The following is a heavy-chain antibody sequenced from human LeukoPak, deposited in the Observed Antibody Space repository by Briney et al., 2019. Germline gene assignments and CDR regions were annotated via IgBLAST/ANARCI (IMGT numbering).Heavy chain of an antibody. D-gene: IGHD2-2*01. CDR2: IRYDGSNK. V-gene: IGHV3-30*02. CDR3: AKVFVGYCSSTSCYYYYYYMDV. Sequence: GRSLRFSCAASGFTFSDYAMHWVRQAPGKGLEWVAFIRYDGSNKYYADSVKGRFTISRDNSKNTLYLQMNSLRAEDTAVYYCAKVFVGYCSSTSCYYYYYYMDVWGKGTTVTISS. J-gene: IGHJ6*03. CDR1: GFTFSDYA.